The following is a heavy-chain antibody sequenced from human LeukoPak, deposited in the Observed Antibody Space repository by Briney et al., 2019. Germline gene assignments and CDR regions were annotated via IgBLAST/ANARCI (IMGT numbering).Heavy chain of an antibody. Sequence: QPGRSLRLSCAASGFTFSSYGMHWVRQAPGKGLEWVAVISYDGSNKYYADSVKGRFTISRDNSKNTLYLQMNSLRAEDTAVYYCANTVISAFDSWDQGTMVTVSS. CDR1: GFTFSSYG. D-gene: IGHD4-11*01. J-gene: IGHJ3*02. V-gene: IGHV3-30*18. CDR2: ISYDGSNK. CDR3: ANTVISAFDS.